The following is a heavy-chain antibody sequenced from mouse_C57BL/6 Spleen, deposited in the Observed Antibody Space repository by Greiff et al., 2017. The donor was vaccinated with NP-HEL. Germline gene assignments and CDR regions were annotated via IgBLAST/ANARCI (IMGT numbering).Heavy chain of an antibody. CDR2: FDPEDGDT. J-gene: IGHJ2*01. V-gene: IGHV14-1*01. D-gene: IGHD1-1*01. CDR3: TTDYYGSSYLDY. CDR1: GFNITDYY. Sequence: EVQLQQSGAELVRPGASVKLSCTASGFNITDYYMHWVKQRPEQGLEWIGRFDPEDGDTEYAPKFQGKATMTADTSSNTAYLQLSSLTSEDTAVYYCTTDYYGSSYLDYWGQGTTLTVSS.